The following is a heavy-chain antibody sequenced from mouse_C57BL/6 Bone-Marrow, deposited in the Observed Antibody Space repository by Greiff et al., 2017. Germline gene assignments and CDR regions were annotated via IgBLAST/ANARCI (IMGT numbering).Heavy chain of an antibody. J-gene: IGHJ3*01. Sequence: EVKLMESGPVLVKPGASVKMSCKASGYTFTDYYMNWVKQSHGKSLEWIGVINPYNGGTSYNQKFKGKATLTVDKSSSTAYMELNSLTSEDSAVYYCARWPGAYWGQGTLVTVSA. CDR2: INPYNGGT. V-gene: IGHV1-19*01. CDR1: GYTFTDYY. CDR3: ARWPGAY.